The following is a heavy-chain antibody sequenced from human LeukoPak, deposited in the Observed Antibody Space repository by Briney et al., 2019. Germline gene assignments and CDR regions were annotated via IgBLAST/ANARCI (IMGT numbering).Heavy chain of an antibody. CDR1: GGSISSGGYY. CDR3: ARGAAYNWFDP. V-gene: IGHV4-31*03. CDR2: IYYSGGT. D-gene: IGHD2-15*01. Sequence: SETLSLTCTVSGGSISSGGYYWSWIRQHPGKGLEWIGYIYYSGGTYYNPSLKSRVTISVDTSKNQFSLKLSSVTAADTAVYYCARGAAYNWFDPWGQGTLVTVSS. J-gene: IGHJ5*02.